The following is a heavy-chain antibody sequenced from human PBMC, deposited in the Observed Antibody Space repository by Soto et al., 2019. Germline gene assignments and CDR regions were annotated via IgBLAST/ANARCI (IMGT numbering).Heavy chain of an antibody. Sequence: GSLRLSCAASGFTFSSSAMNWVRQAPGKGLEWVSSISNSGGTTSYADSVKGRFTISRDNSKNTLYLQMNSLRAEDTAFYYCAKGSRGAYYYCMDVWGKGTTVTVSS. CDR1: GFTFSSSA. CDR2: ISNSGGTT. J-gene: IGHJ6*03. V-gene: IGHV3-23*01. CDR3: AKGSRGAYYYCMDV.